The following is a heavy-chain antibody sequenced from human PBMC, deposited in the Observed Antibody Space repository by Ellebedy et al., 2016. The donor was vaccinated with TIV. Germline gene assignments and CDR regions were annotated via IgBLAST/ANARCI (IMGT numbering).Heavy chain of an antibody. D-gene: IGHD6-19*01. CDR2: INENGDDT. CDR1: GFSFNSHA. V-gene: IGHV3-23*01. J-gene: IGHJ4*02. Sequence: GGSLRLSCAASGFSFNSHAMNWVRQAPGKGLEWVSSINENGDDTYYADSVKGRFTISSDNSKNTLYLQINSLRAEDTAVYYCAKATLQWLIRGRGADYWGQGTLVTVSS. CDR3: AKATLQWLIRGRGADY.